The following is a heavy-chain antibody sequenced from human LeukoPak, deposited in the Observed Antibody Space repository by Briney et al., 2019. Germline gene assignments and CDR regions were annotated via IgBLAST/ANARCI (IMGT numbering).Heavy chain of an antibody. J-gene: IGHJ6*04. Sequence: SETLSLTCAVYGGSFSGYYWRWIRQPPGKGLEWIGEINHSGSTNYNPSLKSRVTISVDTSKNQFSLKLSSVTAADTAVYYCALRGRYSGYSYYYYGMDVWGKGTTVTVSS. CDR3: ALRGRYSGYSYYYYGMDV. D-gene: IGHD5-12*01. CDR2: INHSGST. V-gene: IGHV4-34*01. CDR1: GGSFSGYY.